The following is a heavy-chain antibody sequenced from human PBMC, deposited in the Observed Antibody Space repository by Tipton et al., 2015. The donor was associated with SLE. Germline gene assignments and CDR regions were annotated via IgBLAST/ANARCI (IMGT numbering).Heavy chain of an antibody. CDR1: GGSISNFY. Sequence: TLSLTCTVSGGSISNFYWSWIRQPPGKGLEWIGYMHSSGSTNYNPSLKRRVTISEDTSKNQFSLKLSSVTAADTAVYYCARGVAGYYFYYYLDVWGSGTAVTVSS. V-gene: IGHV4-59*01. J-gene: IGHJ6*03. CDR3: ARGVAGYYFYYYLDV. D-gene: IGHD6-19*01. CDR2: MHSSGST.